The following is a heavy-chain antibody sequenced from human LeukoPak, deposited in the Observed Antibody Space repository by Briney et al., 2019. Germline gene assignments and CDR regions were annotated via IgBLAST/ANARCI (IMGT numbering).Heavy chain of an antibody. J-gene: IGHJ5*02. V-gene: IGHV4-31*03. Sequence: NSSETLSLTCTVSGGSISSGAYYWSWIRQHPGKGQEWIGYIYDSGSTYYNPSLKSRVTISVDTSKNLFSLRLNSVTAADTAVYYCARDRVAGWFDPWGQGTLVTVSS. D-gene: IGHD3-10*01. CDR3: ARDRVAGWFDP. CDR2: IYDSGST. CDR1: GGSISSGAYY.